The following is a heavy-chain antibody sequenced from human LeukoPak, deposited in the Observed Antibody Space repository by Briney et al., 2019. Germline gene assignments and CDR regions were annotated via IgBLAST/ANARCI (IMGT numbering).Heavy chain of an antibody. CDR2: ISGAGGNI. V-gene: IGHV3-23*01. J-gene: IGHJ3*02. Sequence: GGSLRLSCAASGFTFSNYAMNWVRQAPGKGLEWVSVISGAGGNIFYADSVKGRFTISRDNSKNTLYLQMNSLRAEDTALYYCAKDVEGAPELLWFGEVGNAFDIWGQGTMVTVSS. CDR1: GFTFSNYA. D-gene: IGHD3-10*01. CDR3: AKDVEGAPELLWFGEVGNAFDI.